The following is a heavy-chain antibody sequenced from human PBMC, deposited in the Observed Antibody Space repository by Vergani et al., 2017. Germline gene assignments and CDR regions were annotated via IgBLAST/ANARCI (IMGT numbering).Heavy chain of an antibody. D-gene: IGHD3-10*01. CDR2: MYHSGST. CDR1: GGSMSGYY. CDR3: GGVADFYGLGSRLLDL. V-gene: IGHV4-59*01. J-gene: IGHJ5*02. Sequence: QVRLQESGPGLVKPSETLSLTCSVSGGSMSGYYWSWIRQPPGKELEWIGYMYHSGSTNYNPSLETRDTISGDTSKNQFSLKLNSVTAADTAVYYSGGVADFYGLGSRLLDLGGQGILVTVSS.